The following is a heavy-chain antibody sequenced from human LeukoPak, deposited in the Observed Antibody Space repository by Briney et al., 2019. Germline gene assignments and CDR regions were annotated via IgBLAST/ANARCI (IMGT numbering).Heavy chain of an antibody. J-gene: IGHJ4*02. Sequence: SETLSLTCTVSGGSISSYYWSWIRQPAGKGLEWIGRIYTSGSTNYNPSLKSRVTVSVDTPKKQFSLNLSSVTAADTAVYYCARDKGDLDFDYWGQGTLVTVSS. CDR1: GGSISSYY. D-gene: IGHD5-24*01. CDR3: ARDKGDLDFDY. V-gene: IGHV4-4*07. CDR2: IYTSGST.